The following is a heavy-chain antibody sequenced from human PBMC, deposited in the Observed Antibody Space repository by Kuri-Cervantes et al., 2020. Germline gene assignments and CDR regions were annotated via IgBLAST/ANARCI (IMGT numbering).Heavy chain of an antibody. V-gene: IGHV4-59*01. D-gene: IGHD2-2*01. CDR1: GGSIRGYY. Sequence: SETLSLTCTVSGGSIRGYYWSWIRQPPGKGLEWIGYIYYSGSTNYNPSLKSRVTISVDTSKNQFSLKLSSVTAADTAVYYCARGGRKYCSSTSCYLQNWFDPWGQGTLVTVSS. J-gene: IGHJ5*02. CDR2: IYYSGST. CDR3: ARGGRKYCSSTSCYLQNWFDP.